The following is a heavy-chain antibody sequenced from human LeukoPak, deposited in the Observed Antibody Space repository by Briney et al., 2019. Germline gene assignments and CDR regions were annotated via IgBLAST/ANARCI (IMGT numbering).Heavy chain of an antibody. CDR3: AGGYDSSGYYPAFAP. CDR2: IIPTFGTA. Sequence: SVKVSCKASGGTFSSYAISWVRQAPGQGLEWMGGIIPTFGTANYAQKFQGRVTITADESTSTAYMELSSLRSEDTAVYYCAGGYDSSGYYPAFAPWGQGTLVTVSS. V-gene: IGHV1-69*13. CDR1: GGTFSSYA. J-gene: IGHJ5*02. D-gene: IGHD3-22*01.